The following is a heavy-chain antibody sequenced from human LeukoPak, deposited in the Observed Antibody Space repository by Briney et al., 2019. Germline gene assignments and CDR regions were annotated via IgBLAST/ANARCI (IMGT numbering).Heavy chain of an antibody. CDR2: IYYSGST. CDR3: ARRRFVRGPDVVNPFDY. CDR1: GGSISSSSYY. D-gene: IGHD2-8*01. V-gene: IGHV4-39*01. J-gene: IGHJ4*02. Sequence: SETLSLTCTVSGGSISSSSYYWGWIRQPPGKGLEWIGSIYYSGSTHYNPSLKSRVTISVDTSKNQFSLKLSSVTAADTAVYYCARRRFVRGPDVVNPFDYWGQGTLVTVSS.